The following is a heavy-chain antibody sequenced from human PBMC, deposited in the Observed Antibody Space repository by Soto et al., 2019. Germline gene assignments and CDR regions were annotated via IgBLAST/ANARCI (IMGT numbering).Heavy chain of an antibody. D-gene: IGHD6-13*01. Sequence: QVKLVESWGGVVQPGRSLRLSCAASGFTFSSYGMNWVRQAPGKGLEWVAVISYDGSNKYYADSVKGRFTISRDSSKNMPYLQMNSLRAEDTAVYYCAKEDSSSWHYYYGMDVWGQGTTVTVSS. V-gene: IGHV3-30*18. CDR2: ISYDGSNK. CDR1: GFTFSSYG. J-gene: IGHJ6*02. CDR3: AKEDSSSWHYYYGMDV.